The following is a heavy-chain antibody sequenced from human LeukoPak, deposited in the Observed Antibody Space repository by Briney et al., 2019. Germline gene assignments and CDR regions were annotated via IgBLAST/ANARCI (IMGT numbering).Heavy chain of an antibody. CDR1: GGSICSYY. Sequence: SETLSLTCTVSGGSICSYYWSWIRQPPGKGLEWIGYIYYSGSTNYNPSLKSRVTISVDTSKNQFALKLSSVTAADTAVYYCARGDTVPLYHLCYWGQGTLVTVSS. CDR2: IYYSGST. J-gene: IGHJ4*02. V-gene: IGHV4-59*01. D-gene: IGHD2-2*01. CDR3: ARGDTVPLYHLCY.